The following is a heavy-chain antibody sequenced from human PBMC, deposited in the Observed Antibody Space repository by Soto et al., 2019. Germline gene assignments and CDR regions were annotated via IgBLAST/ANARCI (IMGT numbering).Heavy chain of an antibody. J-gene: IGHJ6*02. CDR2: IIPLFGTT. CDR1: GDTFKNCV. V-gene: IGHV1-69*01. D-gene: IGHD3-10*01. Sequence: QVQVVQSGVEVRRPGSSMKVSCKASGDTFKNCVISWVRQAPGQGLEWMGGIIPLFGTTDFAQRFQGRLTITTDESTTTAYMALSRLRSEDTATYYCAAELGFGKLSVVWGQGTTVIVSS. CDR3: AAELGFGKLSVV.